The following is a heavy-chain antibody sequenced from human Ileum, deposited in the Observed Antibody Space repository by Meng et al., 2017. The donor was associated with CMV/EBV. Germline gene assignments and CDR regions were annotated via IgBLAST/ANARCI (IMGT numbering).Heavy chain of an antibody. J-gene: IGHJ2*01. CDR2: IYDSGST. CDR1: GGSIRSEY. Sequence: SGGSIRSEYWSWVRQPPGKGLEWIGYIYDSGSTKYNPSLKSRVTISVDTSKNHFSLKLSSVTAADTAVFYCARGLGILRNGYWYFDLWGRGALVTVSS. CDR3: ARGLGILRNGYWYFDL. V-gene: IGHV4-59*01. D-gene: IGHD4-17*01.